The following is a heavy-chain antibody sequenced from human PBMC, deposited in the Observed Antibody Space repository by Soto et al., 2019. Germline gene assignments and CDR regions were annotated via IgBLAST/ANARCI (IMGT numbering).Heavy chain of an antibody. CDR2: IVVGSGNT. J-gene: IGHJ4*02. D-gene: IGHD1-1*01. CDR1: GFTFTSSA. Sequence: SVKVSCKASGFTFTSSAVQWVRQARGQRLEWIGWIVVGSGNTNYAQKFQERVTITRDMSTSTAYMELSSLRSEDTAVYYCATVQLERPEKTDNWGQGTLVTVSS. CDR3: ATVQLERPEKTDN. V-gene: IGHV1-58*01.